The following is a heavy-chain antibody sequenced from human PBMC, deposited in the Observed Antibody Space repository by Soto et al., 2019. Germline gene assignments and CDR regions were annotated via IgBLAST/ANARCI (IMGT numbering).Heavy chain of an antibody. CDR1: GFSLSTSGVG. J-gene: IGHJ4*02. D-gene: IGHD3-16*02. Sequence: QITLKESGPTLVKPTQTLTLTCTFSGFSLSTSGVGVGWIRQPPGKALEWLALIYWDDDKRYSPSLKSRLTITKDTSKNQVVLTMTNMDPVDTATYYCAHSAQLPPYDSVWGSYRYQYYFDYWGQGTLVTVSS. V-gene: IGHV2-5*02. CDR2: IYWDDDK. CDR3: AHSAQLPPYDSVWGSYRYQYYFDY.